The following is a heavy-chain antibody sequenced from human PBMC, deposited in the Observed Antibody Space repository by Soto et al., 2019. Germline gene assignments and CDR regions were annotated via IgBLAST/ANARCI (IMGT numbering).Heavy chain of an antibody. V-gene: IGHV4-59*08. CDR3: ARQIIDTAMDYYYYGMDV. Sequence: SETLSLTCTVSGVSISSSYWSWLRQSPGTGLEWIGYIYYTGTTNYNPSLKRRVTISVDTSKNQFSLKLSSVTAADTAVYYRARQIIDTAMDYYYYGMDVWGQGTTVTVSS. D-gene: IGHD5-18*01. CDR1: GVSISSSY. J-gene: IGHJ6*02. CDR2: IYYTGTT.